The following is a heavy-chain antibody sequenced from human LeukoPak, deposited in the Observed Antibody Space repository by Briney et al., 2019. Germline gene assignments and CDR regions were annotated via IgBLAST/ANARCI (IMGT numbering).Heavy chain of an antibody. Sequence: PSETLSLTCTVSGGSISSSSYYWGWLRQPPGTGLEWLGSIYYSGSTYYNPSLKSRVTISVDTSKNQFSLKLSSVTAADTAVYYCARGVVVAGTKYNWFDPWGQGTLVTVSS. D-gene: IGHD2-15*01. J-gene: IGHJ5*02. CDR1: GGSISSSSYY. V-gene: IGHV4-39*07. CDR3: ARGVVVAGTKYNWFDP. CDR2: IYYSGST.